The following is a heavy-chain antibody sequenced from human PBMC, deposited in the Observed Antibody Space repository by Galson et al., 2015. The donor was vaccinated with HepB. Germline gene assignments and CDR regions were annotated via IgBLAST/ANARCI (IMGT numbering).Heavy chain of an antibody. D-gene: IGHD3-3*01. CDR1: VFTVRNNY. CDR2: ISGSGGRT. J-gene: IGHJ4*02. Sequence: SLRLSCAASVFTVRNNYMSWVRQAPGKGLEWVSGISGSGGRTYDADSVKGRFTISRDNSKNALFVQMNSLRVEDTAVYYCAKEPVHGDYDSWSGYYFDSWGQGTLVIVSS. V-gene: IGHV3-23*01. CDR3: AKEPVHGDYDSWSGYYFDS.